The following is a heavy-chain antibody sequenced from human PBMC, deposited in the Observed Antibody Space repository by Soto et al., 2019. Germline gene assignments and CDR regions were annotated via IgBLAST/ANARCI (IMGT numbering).Heavy chain of an antibody. V-gene: IGHV4-59*01. D-gene: IGHD3-10*01. CDR1: GVSISSYY. CDR2: IYYSGST. Sequence: PSETLSLTCTVSGVSISSYYWSWIRQPPGKGLEWIGYIYYSGSTNYNPSLKSRVTISVDTSKNQFSLKLSSVTAADTAVYYCAHQRSLGGYYYYYMDVWGKGTTVTVSS. J-gene: IGHJ6*03. CDR3: AHQRSLGGYYYYYMDV.